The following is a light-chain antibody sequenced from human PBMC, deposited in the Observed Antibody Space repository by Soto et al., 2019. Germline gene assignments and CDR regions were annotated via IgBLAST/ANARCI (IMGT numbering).Light chain of an antibody. Sequence: QSALTQPPSASGSPGQSVTISCTGTSSDVGGYNYVSWYQQHPGKAPKLMIYEVSKRPSGVPDRFSGSKSGNTASLTVSGLLAEDAAAYYCRSYAGSNNLGVFGGGTKLTVL. J-gene: IGLJ2*01. V-gene: IGLV2-8*01. CDR1: SSDVGGYNY. CDR3: RSYAGSNNLGV. CDR2: EVS.